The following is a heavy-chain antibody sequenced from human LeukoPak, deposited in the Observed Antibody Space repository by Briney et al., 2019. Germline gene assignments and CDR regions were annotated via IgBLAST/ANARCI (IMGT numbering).Heavy chain of an antibody. CDR1: GYSISSDFY. Sequence: PSETLSLTCAVSGYSISSDFYWGWVRQPPGKGLEWLGTIFHSGSTYYNPSLKSRGTISVDTSKNQFSLKLSSVTAADTAVYYCAIDSSGYFDAFDIWGQGTMVTVSS. CDR2: IFHSGST. J-gene: IGHJ3*02. D-gene: IGHD3-22*01. V-gene: IGHV4-38-2*02. CDR3: AIDSSGYFDAFDI.